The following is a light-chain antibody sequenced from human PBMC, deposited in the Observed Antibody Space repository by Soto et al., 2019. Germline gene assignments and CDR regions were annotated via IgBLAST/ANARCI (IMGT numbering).Light chain of an antibody. CDR2: AAA. CDR3: QQADGAPPT. Sequence: DIQMTQSPSSLSASVGDRVTITCRASQSITTYLNWYQQTSGEAPKLLIYAAARLQTGVPSRFSGSGSGTDFTLTISSLQPEDFATYYGQQADGAPPTFGQGTKVEIK. J-gene: IGKJ1*01. V-gene: IGKV1-39*01. CDR1: QSITTY.